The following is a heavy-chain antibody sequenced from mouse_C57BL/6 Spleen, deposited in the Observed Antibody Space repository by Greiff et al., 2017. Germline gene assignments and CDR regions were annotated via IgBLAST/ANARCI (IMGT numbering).Heavy chain of an antibody. Sequence: VQLQQPGAELVKPGASVKLSCKASGYTFTSYWMQWVKQRPGQGLEWIGEIDPSDSYPNYNQKFKGKATLTVDTSSSTAYMQLSSLTSEDSAVYYCARTPPISTGVAFDYWGQGTTLTVSS. CDR2: IDPSDSYP. CDR3: ARTPPISTGVAFDY. J-gene: IGHJ2*01. V-gene: IGHV1-50*01. CDR1: GYTFTSYW. D-gene: IGHD1-1*01.